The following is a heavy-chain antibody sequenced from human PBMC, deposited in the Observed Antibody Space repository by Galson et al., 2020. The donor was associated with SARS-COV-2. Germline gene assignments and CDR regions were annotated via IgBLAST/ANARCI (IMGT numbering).Heavy chain of an antibody. Sequence: ETSETLSLTCTVSGGSISSNGYYWDWIRQPPGKGLEWIGSINYSGSTYYHPSLKSRVTISVDMSKNQFSLQLSSVTAADTAVYYCARRGSRVSIVVVVTAYDYCGQGTLGAVSS. D-gene: IGHD2-15*01. CDR1: GGSISSNGYY. V-gene: IGHV4-39*01. CDR2: INYSGST. CDR3: ARRGSRVSIVVVVTAYDY. J-gene: IGHJ4*02.